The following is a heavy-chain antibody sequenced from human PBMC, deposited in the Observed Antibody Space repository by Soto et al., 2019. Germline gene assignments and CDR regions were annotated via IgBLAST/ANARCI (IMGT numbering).Heavy chain of an antibody. CDR1: GFTFSSYA. CDR2: ISGSGGST. CDR3: AKDPPIVVVVAAKEGG. D-gene: IGHD2-15*01. J-gene: IGHJ4*02. V-gene: IGHV3-23*01. Sequence: GGSLRLSCAASGFTFSSYAMSWVRQAPGKGLEWVSAISGSGGSTYYADSVKGRFTISRDNSKNTLYLQMNSLRAEDTAVYYCAKDPPIVVVVAAKEGGWGQGTLVTVSS.